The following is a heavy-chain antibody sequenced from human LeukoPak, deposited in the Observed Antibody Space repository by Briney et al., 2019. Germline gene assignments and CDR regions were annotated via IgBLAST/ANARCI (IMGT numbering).Heavy chain of an antibody. CDR2: IYTSGST. V-gene: IGHV4-61*02. CDR3: AASVTTPVGY. Sequence: SETLSLTCTVSGGSISSGSYYWSWIRQPAGKGLEWIGRIYTSGSTNYNPSLKSRVTTSVDTSKNQFSLKLSSVTAADTAVYYCAASVTTPVGYWGQGTLVTVSS. J-gene: IGHJ4*02. D-gene: IGHD4-17*01. CDR1: GGSISSGSYY.